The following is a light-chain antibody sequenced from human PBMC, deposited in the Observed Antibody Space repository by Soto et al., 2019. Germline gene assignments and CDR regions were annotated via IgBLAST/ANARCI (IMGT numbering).Light chain of an antibody. V-gene: IGKV3-11*01. CDR3: QQRYSGPPP. Sequence: EIVLTQSPATLSLSPGERATLSCRASQSVSTYLAWYQQKPGQAPRLLIYGPSNRATGIPARFSGSGSGTDFTLPISSLEAEDFAVYYCQQRYSGPPPFGPGNKVDIK. CDR2: GPS. J-gene: IGKJ1*01. CDR1: QSVSTY.